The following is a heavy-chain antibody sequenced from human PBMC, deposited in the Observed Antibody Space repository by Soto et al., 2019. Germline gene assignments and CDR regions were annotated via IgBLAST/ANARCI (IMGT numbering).Heavy chain of an antibody. V-gene: IGHV4-34*01. Sequence: SETLSLTCAVYGGSLSGYYWSWIRQPPGKGLEWIGEINHSGSTNYNPSLKSRVTISVDTSKNQFSLKLSSVTAADTAVYYCATTHDYGDLRSGFDYWGQGTLVTVSS. J-gene: IGHJ4*02. D-gene: IGHD4-17*01. CDR2: INHSGST. CDR3: ATTHDYGDLRSGFDY. CDR1: GGSLSGYY.